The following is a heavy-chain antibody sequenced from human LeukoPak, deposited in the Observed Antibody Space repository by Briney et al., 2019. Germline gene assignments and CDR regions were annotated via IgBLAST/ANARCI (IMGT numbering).Heavy chain of an antibody. V-gene: IGHV4-59*01. CDR1: GGSISSYY. CDR2: IYYSGST. D-gene: IGHD5-18*01. CDR3: ARSLFGGYSYGLDYFDY. Sequence: SETLSLTCTVSGGSISSYYWSWIRQPPGKGLEWIGYIYYSGSTNYNPSLKSRVTISVDTSKNQFSLKLSSVTAADTAVYYCARSLFGGYSYGLDYFDYWGQGTLVTVSS. J-gene: IGHJ4*02.